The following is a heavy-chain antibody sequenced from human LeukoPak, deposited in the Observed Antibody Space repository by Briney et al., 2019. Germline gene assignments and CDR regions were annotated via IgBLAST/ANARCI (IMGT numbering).Heavy chain of an antibody. CDR2: IYYSGST. CDR3: ARAPSGYSSSSGLYYYYYYMDV. CDR1: GGSISSYY. J-gene: IGHJ6*03. D-gene: IGHD6-6*01. Sequence: SETLSLTCTVSGGSISSYYWSWIRQPPGKGLEWIGYIYYSGSTNFNPSLKSRVTISVDTSKNQFSLKLSSVTAADTAVYYCARAPSGYSSSSGLYYYYYYMDVWGKGTTVTVSS. V-gene: IGHV4-59*12.